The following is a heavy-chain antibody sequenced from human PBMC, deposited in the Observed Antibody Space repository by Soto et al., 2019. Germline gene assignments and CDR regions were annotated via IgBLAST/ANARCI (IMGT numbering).Heavy chain of an antibody. D-gene: IGHD2-2*02. V-gene: IGHV4-34*08. Sequence: TYSVYGGTFRRYYWSWIRQPPGKGMEWIGEINHSGSTNYNPSLKSRVTISVDTSKNQFSLKLSSVTAADTAVYYCYRVRADLTYCYNGIAFWGLWT. CDR2: INHSGST. J-gene: IGHJ4*03. CDR1: GGTFRRYY. CDR3: YRVRADLTYCYNGIAF.